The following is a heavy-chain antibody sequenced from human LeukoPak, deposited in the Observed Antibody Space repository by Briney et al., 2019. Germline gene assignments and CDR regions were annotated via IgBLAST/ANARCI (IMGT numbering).Heavy chain of an antibody. Sequence: GASVKLSCKASGYTFTGYYMHWVRQAPGQGLEWMGWINPNRGGTNYAQKFQGRVTMTRDTSISTAYMELSRLRSDDTAVYYCARDRKVVRGIVVVPAAPANWFDPWGQGTLVTVSS. D-gene: IGHD2-2*01. CDR3: ARDRKVVRGIVVVPAAPANWFDP. V-gene: IGHV1-2*02. CDR1: GYTFTGYY. J-gene: IGHJ5*02. CDR2: INPNRGGT.